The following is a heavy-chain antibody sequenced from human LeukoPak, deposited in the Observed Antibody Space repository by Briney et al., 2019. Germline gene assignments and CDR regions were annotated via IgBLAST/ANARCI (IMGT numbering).Heavy chain of an antibody. V-gene: IGHV1-2*02. CDR2: INPNSGGT. CDR1: GYTFTGYY. J-gene: IGHJ3*02. Sequence: ASVKVSCKASGYTFTGYYMHWVRQAPGQGLEWMGWINPNSGGTNYAQKFQGRVTMTRDTSISTAYMELSRLRSDDTAVYYCARARIVVVITGAFDIWGQGTMVTVSS. D-gene: IGHD3-22*01. CDR3: ARARIVVVITGAFDI.